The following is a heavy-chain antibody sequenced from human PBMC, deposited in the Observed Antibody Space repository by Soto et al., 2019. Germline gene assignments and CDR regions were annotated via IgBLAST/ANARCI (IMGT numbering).Heavy chain of an antibody. CDR1: GGTFSRSG. CDR2: IVPSVDTT. CDR3: ARCPQPPDTADPYAVGV. D-gene: IGHD5-18*01. V-gene: IGHV1-69*18. Sequence: QVQLVQSGAEVKKPGASVKVSCKASGGTFSRSGFHWVRQAPGQGLEWMGMIVPSVDTTNYAQKFQARVTISADQFTSTVYMELRSLRSEVTAVYYCARCPQPPDTADPYAVGVWGQGTRVIVSS. J-gene: IGHJ6*02.